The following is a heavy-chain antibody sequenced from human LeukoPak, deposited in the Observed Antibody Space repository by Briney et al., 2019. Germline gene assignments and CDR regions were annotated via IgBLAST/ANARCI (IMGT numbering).Heavy chain of an antibody. V-gene: IGHV1-3*01. Sequence: ASVKVSCKASGYTFTSYAMHWVRPAPGQRLEWMGWINAGNGNTKYSQKFQGRVTITRDTSASTAYMELSSLRSEDTAVYYCARDTGGGYNFYAFDIWGQGTMVTVSS. D-gene: IGHD5-24*01. CDR1: GYTFTSYA. CDR3: ARDTGGGYNFYAFDI. CDR2: INAGNGNT. J-gene: IGHJ3*02.